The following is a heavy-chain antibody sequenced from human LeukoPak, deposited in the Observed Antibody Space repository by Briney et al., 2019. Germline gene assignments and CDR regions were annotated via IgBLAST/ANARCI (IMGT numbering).Heavy chain of an antibody. CDR3: AGVLMVYAMVGY. CDR1: GGSISSGGYY. J-gene: IGHJ4*02. V-gene: IGHV4-31*03. Sequence: TLSLTCTVSGGSISSGGYYWSWIRQHPGKGLEWIGYIYYSGSTYYNPSLKSRVTISVDTSKNQFSLKLSSVTAADTAVYYCAGVLMVYAMVGYWGQGTLVTVSS. CDR2: IYYSGST. D-gene: IGHD2-8*01.